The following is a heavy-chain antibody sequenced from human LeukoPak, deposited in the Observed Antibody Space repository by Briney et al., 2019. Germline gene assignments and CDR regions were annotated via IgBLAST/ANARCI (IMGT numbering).Heavy chain of an antibody. Sequence: PGGSLRLSCAASGFSVGTNYMSWVRQAPGKGLEWVSAISGSGGSTYYADSVKGRFTISRDNSKNTLYLQMNSLRAEDTAVYYCAKAAARVAGAPNYFDYWGQGTLVTVSS. J-gene: IGHJ4*02. D-gene: IGHD6-6*01. CDR1: GFSVGTNY. V-gene: IGHV3-23*01. CDR2: ISGSGGST. CDR3: AKAAARVAGAPNYFDY.